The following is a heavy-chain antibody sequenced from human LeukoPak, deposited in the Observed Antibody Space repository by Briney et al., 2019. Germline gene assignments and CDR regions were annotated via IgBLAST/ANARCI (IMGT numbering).Heavy chain of an antibody. D-gene: IGHD3-22*01. J-gene: IGHJ4*02. CDR3: ASLSDSAGRPY. CDR1: GFTFNTYW. V-gene: IGHV3-7*01. CDR2: INQDGREK. Sequence: PGGSLRLSCAASGFTFNTYWMSWVRQAPGKGLEWVANINQDGREKYYVDSVKGRFTISRDNAKNSLYLQMNSLRAEDTAMYYCASLSDSAGRPYWGQGTLVTVSS.